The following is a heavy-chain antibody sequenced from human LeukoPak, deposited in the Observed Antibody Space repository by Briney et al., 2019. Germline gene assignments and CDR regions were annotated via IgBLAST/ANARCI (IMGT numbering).Heavy chain of an antibody. CDR1: GFTFSSYG. D-gene: IGHD6-19*01. CDR3: AKDLAVAGSGGRGD. CDR2: IWYDGSNK. V-gene: IGHV3-33*06. Sequence: GGSLRLSCAASGFTFSSYGMHWVRQAPGKGLEWVAVIWYDGSNKYYADSVKGRFTISRDNSKNTLYLQMNSLRAEDTAVYYCAKDLAVAGSGGRGDWGQGTLVTVSS. J-gene: IGHJ4*02.